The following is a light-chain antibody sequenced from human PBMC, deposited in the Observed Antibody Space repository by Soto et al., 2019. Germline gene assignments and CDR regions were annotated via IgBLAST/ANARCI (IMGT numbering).Light chain of an antibody. CDR1: QSISSW. V-gene: IGKV1-5*03. J-gene: IGKJ4*01. CDR3: QQYNSS. CDR2: KAS. Sequence: DIQMTQSPSTLSASVGDRVTITCRASQSISSWLAWYQQKPGKAPKLLIYKASSLESGVPSRFSGSGSGTEFTLTISSLHPDDFATYYCQQYNSSFGGGTKVDI.